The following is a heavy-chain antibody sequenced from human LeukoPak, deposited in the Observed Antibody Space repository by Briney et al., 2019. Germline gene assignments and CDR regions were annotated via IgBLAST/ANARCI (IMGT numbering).Heavy chain of an antibody. J-gene: IGHJ4*02. CDR2: LSGGGGST. CDR1: GFTFSSYA. V-gene: IGHV3-23*01. Sequence: GGYLSFYCAASGFTFSSYAMIWVPQAPGQGLEGVSALSGGGGSTYYADPVKGRFTIARDNSKNTQYLQMNSLRAEDTAVYYCAKDPGDTAALDYWGQGTLVTVSS. D-gene: IGHD5-18*01. CDR3: AKDPGDTAALDY.